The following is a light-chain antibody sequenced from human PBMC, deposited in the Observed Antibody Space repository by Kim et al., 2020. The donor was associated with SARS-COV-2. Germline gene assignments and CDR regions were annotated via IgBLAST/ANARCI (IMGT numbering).Light chain of an antibody. CDR1: QFIPHNS. CDR3: QQHRPSFS. CDR2: GAT. Sequence: LSPGDRATLSCRDSQFIPHNSLAWYDHQPVQVPRLLIYGATSRATGVPDRFSGRGSGTDFTLVITRLEPGDFGVYYCQQHRPSFSFGGGTKVDIK. J-gene: IGKJ4*01. V-gene: IGKV3-20*01.